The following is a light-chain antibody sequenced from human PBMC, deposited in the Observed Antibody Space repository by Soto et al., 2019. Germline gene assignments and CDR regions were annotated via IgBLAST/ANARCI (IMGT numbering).Light chain of an antibody. J-gene: IGLJ3*02. CDR1: SSNIGAGYD. Sequence: QSVLTQPPSASGAPGQRVTISCTGSSSNIGAGYDVHWYQQLPGTAPKLLISGNSNRPSGVPDRFSGSKSGTSASLAIIGLQAEDEADYYCQSYDSSLSGWVFGGGTKLTVL. CDR2: GNS. CDR3: QSYDSSLSGWV. V-gene: IGLV1-40*01.